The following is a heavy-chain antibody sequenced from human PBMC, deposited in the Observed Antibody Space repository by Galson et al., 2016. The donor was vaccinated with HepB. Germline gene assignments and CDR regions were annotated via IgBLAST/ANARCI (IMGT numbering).Heavy chain of an antibody. D-gene: IGHD6-19*01. J-gene: IGHJ4*02. V-gene: IGHV5-51*01. Sequence: QSGAEVKKPGESLKISCKGSGYSFTRYWIGWVRQMPGKGLEWMRIIYPGHSDTRYSPSFQGQVSISADKSISTAYLEWSSLKASDTAMYYCARHSISAWPADFDYWGQGTLVSVSS. CDR3: ARHSISAWPADFDY. CDR1: GYSFTRYW. CDR2: IYPGHSDT.